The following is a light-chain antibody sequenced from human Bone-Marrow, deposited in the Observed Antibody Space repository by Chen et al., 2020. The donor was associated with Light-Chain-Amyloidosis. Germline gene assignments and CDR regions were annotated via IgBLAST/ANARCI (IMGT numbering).Light chain of an antibody. Sequence: QSALTQPASVSGSPGQSITISCTGTSGDVGTYNYVSWYPQHPGKAPKVLIYAVSNRPSGVSNRFSGSKSGNTASLTISGLQAEDEADYYCSSFTSSSSYVFGPGTKVTVL. CDR3: SSFTSSSSYV. J-gene: IGLJ1*01. CDR1: SGDVGTYNY. CDR2: AVS. V-gene: IGLV2-14*01.